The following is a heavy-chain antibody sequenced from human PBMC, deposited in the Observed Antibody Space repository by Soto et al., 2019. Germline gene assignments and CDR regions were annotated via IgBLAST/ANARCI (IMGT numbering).Heavy chain of an antibody. CDR3: NYADYYYYMDV. D-gene: IGHD1-7*01. CDR1: GFTITSSA. Sequence: SVKVSCKASGFTITSSAMQWVRQARGQRLEWIGWIVVGSGNTNYAQKFQERVTITRDMSTSTAYMELSSLRSEDTAVYYCNYADYYYYMDVWGKGTTVTVS. V-gene: IGHV1-58*02. J-gene: IGHJ6*03. CDR2: IVVGSGNT.